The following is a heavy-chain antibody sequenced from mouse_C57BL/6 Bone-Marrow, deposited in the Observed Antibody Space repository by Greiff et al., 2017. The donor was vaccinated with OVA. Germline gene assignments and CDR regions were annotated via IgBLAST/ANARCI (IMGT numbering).Heavy chain of an antibody. CDR2: ISNGGGST. CDR1: GFTFSDYY. Sequence: DVMLVESGGGLVQPGRSLKLSCAASGFTFSDYYMYWVRQTPEKRLEWVAYISNGGGSTYYPDTVKGRFTISRDNAKNTLYLQMSRLKSEDTAMYYCARRGSTYAMDYWGQGTSVTVSS. CDR3: ARRGSTYAMDY. V-gene: IGHV5-12*01. J-gene: IGHJ4*01.